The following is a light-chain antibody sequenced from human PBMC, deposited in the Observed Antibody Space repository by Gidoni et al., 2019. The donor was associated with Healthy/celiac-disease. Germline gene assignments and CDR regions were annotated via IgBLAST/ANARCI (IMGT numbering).Light chain of an antibody. V-gene: IGKV1-9*01. J-gene: IGKJ4*01. CDR2: AAS. CDR1: QGISSY. CDR3: QQLNSYPPTLT. Sequence: IQLTQSPSSLSASVGDRVTITRRASQGISSYLAWYQQKPGKAPKLLIYAASTLQSGVPSRFSGSGSGTDFTLTISSLQPEDFATYYCQQLNSYPPTLTFGGGTKVEIK.